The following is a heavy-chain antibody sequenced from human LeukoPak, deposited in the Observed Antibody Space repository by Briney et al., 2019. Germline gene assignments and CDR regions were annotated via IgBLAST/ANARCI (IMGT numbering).Heavy chain of an antibody. V-gene: IGHV3-48*01. CDR2: ISIISSTI. Sequence: GGSLRLSCAPSGFPFSSLQMIWVRQAPGKGLEWVSYISIISSTIYYADSVKGRFTISRDDAKNSVYLQMNSLRAEDTAVYYCVRTYERERDYWGQGTLVTVSS. CDR3: VRTYERERDY. D-gene: IGHD1-1*01. J-gene: IGHJ4*02. CDR1: GFPFSSLQ.